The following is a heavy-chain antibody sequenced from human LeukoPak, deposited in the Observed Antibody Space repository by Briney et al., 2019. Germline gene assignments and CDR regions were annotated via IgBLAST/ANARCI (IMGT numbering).Heavy chain of an antibody. CDR1: GGSFSGYY. V-gene: IGHV4-34*01. Sequence: SETLSLTCAVYGGSFSGYYWSWIRQPPGKGLEWIGSIYHSGSTYYNPSLKSRVTMSVDTSKNQFSLKLSSVTAADTAVYYCARERTDYGDSDAFDIWGQGTMVTVSS. CDR3: ARERTDYGDSDAFDI. D-gene: IGHD4-17*01. J-gene: IGHJ3*02. CDR2: IYHSGST.